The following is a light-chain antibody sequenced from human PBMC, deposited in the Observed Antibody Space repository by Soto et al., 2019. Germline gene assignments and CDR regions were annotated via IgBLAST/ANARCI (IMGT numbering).Light chain of an antibody. CDR3: QQYDYSRT. CDR1: QSIGSW. Sequence: DIQMTQSPSTLSASVGDRVTITCRASQSIGSWLAWYQQKPGKAPNLLIYKASSLESGVPSRFSGSGSGTEFSLTIRSLQPDDFATYYCQQYDYSRTFGQGTKVDIK. CDR2: KAS. J-gene: IGKJ1*01. V-gene: IGKV1-5*03.